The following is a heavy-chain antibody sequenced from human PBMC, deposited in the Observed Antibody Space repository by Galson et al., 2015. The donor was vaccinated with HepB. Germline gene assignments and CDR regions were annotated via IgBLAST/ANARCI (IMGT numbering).Heavy chain of an antibody. J-gene: IGHJ5*02. Sequence: SLRLSCAASGFTFSNAWMSWVRQVPGKGLEWVGRIKSKTDGGTTDYAAPVKGRFTISRDDSKNTLCLQMNSLKTEDTAVYYCTNPRKGSNWFDPWGQGTLVTVSS. V-gene: IGHV3-15*01. D-gene: IGHD1-14*01. CDR2: IKSKTDGGTT. CDR3: TNPRKGSNWFDP. CDR1: GFTFSNAW.